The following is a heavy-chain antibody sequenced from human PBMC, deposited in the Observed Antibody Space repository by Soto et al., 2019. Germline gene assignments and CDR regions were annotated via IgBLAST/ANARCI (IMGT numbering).Heavy chain of an antibody. Sequence: GGSLRLSCSASGFTFSSYAMHWVRQAPGKGLEYVSAISSNGGSTYYADSVKGRFTISRDNSKNTLYLQMSSLRAEDTAVYYCVKEGENYYDSSGYYWGWFDYWGQGTLVTVSS. D-gene: IGHD3-22*01. CDR3: VKEGENYYDSSGYYWGWFDY. CDR2: ISSNGGST. V-gene: IGHV3-64D*08. CDR1: GFTFSSYA. J-gene: IGHJ4*02.